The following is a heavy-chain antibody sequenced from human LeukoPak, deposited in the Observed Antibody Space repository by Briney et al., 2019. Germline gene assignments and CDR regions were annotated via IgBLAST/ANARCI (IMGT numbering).Heavy chain of an antibody. CDR3: ARGTGGSCYSAYDC. Sequence: GGSLRLSCIASGFTFSRYEMNWVRQAPGKGLEWIAYITTTGDRIQYADSVKGRFTISRDNTKNSLYLQMNSLRAEDTAVYYCARGTGGSCYSAYDCWGQGTLVTVSS. CDR2: ITTTGDRI. CDR1: GFTFSRYE. J-gene: IGHJ4*02. D-gene: IGHD2-15*01. V-gene: IGHV3-48*03.